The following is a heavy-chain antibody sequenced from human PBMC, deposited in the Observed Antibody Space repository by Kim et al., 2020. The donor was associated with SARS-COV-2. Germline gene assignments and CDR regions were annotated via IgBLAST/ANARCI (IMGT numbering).Heavy chain of an antibody. D-gene: IGHD2-8*02. CDR1: GGSISSSSYY. CDR3: ARLGGRLGYRWYHGPIDY. CDR2: IYSSGST. Sequence: SETLSLTCTVSGGSISSSSYYWGWIRQPPGKGLEWIGSIYSSGSTYYNPSLKSRVTISVDTSKNQFSLKLSSVTAADTAVYYCARLGGRLGYRWYHGPIDYWGQGTLVTVSS. J-gene: IGHJ4*02. V-gene: IGHV4-39*01.